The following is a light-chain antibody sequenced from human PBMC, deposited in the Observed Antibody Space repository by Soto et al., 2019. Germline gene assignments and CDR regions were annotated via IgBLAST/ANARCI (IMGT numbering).Light chain of an antibody. V-gene: IGLV2-11*01. CDR3: CSYAGSYTLI. CDR2: DVS. Sequence: QSALTQPPSVSGSPGQSVTISCTGSSSDVGGYNYVSWYQQHPGKAPKFMIYDVSKRPSGVPDRFSGSKSGNTASLTISGLQAEDEADYYCCSYAGSYTLIFGGGTKVTVL. CDR1: SSDVGGYNY. J-gene: IGLJ2*01.